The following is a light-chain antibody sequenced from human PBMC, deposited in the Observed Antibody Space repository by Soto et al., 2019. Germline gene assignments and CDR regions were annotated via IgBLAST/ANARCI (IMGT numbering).Light chain of an antibody. J-gene: IGKJ1*01. CDR3: QQYDSYSSWT. CDR2: DAS. Sequence: DIQMTQSPSTLSASVGDRVTITCRASQSISSWLAWYQQKPGKAPKLLIYDASSLESGVPSRFSGSGSGTEFTLTSSSLQPDDFAPYYCQQYDSYSSWTFGQGTKVEIK. CDR1: QSISSW. V-gene: IGKV1-5*01.